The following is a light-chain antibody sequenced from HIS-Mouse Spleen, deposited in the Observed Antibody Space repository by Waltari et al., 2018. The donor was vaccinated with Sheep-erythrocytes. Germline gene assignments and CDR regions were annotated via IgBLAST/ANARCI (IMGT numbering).Light chain of an antibody. Sequence: QSALTQPASVSGSPGQSITISCTGTSSDVGSYNLFSWYQQQPGKAPKLMIYEGSKRPSGVSNRFSGSKSGNTASLTISGVQAEDEADYYCCSYAGSSTYVVGTGTKVTVL. CDR3: CSYAGSSTYV. V-gene: IGLV2-23*01. J-gene: IGLJ1*01. CDR2: EGS. CDR1: SSDVGSYNL.